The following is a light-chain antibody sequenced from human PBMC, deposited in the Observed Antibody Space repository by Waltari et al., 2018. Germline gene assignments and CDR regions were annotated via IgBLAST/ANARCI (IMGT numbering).Light chain of an antibody. CDR2: WAS. J-gene: IGKJ1*01. V-gene: IGKV4-1*01. Sequence: DIVMTQSPDSLAVSLGERAIISSESSQSVLYSSNNKNYLAWYQQKPGQPPKLLISWASARESGVPDRFSGSGSGTDFTLTISSLRTEDVAVYYCQQYYSTPRTFGQGTKVEIK. CDR3: QQYYSTPRT. CDR1: QSVLYSSNNKNY.